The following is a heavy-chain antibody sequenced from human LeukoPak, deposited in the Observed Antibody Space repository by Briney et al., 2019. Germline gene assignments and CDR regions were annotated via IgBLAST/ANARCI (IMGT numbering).Heavy chain of an antibody. Sequence: GGSLRLSCEVSGFTFSSYSLNWVRQAPGKGLEWLSYISTRNTIYYGDSVKGRFTISRDNAKNSLFLQMNSLRSEDTALYYCARGDHHDDKVVGIDYWGQGTLVTVSS. V-gene: IGHV3-48*01. CDR2: ISTRNTI. CDR3: ARGDHHDDKVVGIDY. J-gene: IGHJ4*02. D-gene: IGHD1-14*01. CDR1: GFTFSSYS.